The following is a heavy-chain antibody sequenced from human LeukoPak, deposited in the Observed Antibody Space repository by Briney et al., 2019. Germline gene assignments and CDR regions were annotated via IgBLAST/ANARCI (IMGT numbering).Heavy chain of an antibody. CDR3: ARAPRLIVVVPAAILGNYYYYMDV. J-gene: IGHJ6*03. V-gene: IGHV1-18*01. CDR2: ISAYNGNT. D-gene: IGHD2-2*02. Sequence: ASVKVSCKASGYTFTSYGISWVRQAPGQGLEWMGWISAYNGNTNYAQKLQGRVTMTTDTSPSTAYMELRSLTSDDTAVYYCARAPRLIVVVPAAILGNYYYYMDVWGKGTTVIVSS. CDR1: GYTFTSYG.